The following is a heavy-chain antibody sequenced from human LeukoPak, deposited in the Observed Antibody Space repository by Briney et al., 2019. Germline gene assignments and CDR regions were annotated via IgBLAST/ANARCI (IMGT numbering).Heavy chain of an antibody. J-gene: IGHJ4*02. CDR2: IYTSGST. CDR3: ARGGELLNY. V-gene: IGHV4-61*02. D-gene: IGHD1-7*01. Sequence: SETLSLTCTVSGGSVSSGDYYWTWIRQPAGKGLEWIGRIYTSGSTSYSPSLKSRVTISLDTSKNQFSLRLSSVTAADTAVYYCARGGELLNYLGQGTLDTVSS. CDR1: GGSVSSGDYY.